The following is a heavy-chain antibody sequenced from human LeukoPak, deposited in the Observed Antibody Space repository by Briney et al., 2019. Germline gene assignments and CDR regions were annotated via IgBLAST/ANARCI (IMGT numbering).Heavy chain of an antibody. Sequence: ASVKVSCKASGYSFTGYFIHWVRQAPGQGLEWMGCIDPNGGETKYAQKFQGRVSMPRDTSTRTAYMELSGLRSDDTAVYFCARSGSTGYSLGYWGQGNLVTVSS. V-gene: IGHV1-2*02. J-gene: IGHJ4*02. CDR1: GYSFTGYF. CDR2: IDPNGGET. D-gene: IGHD3-22*01. CDR3: ARSGSTGYSLGY.